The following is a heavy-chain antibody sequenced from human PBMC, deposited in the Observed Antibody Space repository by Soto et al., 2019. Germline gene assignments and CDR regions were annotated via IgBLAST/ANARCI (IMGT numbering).Heavy chain of an antibody. D-gene: IGHD2-2*01. J-gene: IGHJ6*02. Sequence: QVQLVQSGAEVQKPGSSVKVSCKASGGTFSSYAISWVRQAPGQGLEWMGGIIPISGTANYAQKFQGRVTITPDESTSTVSMELSSLRSEDTAVYFCARSQGSSTSLEIYYYYYYGMDVWGQGTTVTVSS. CDR1: GGTFSSYA. CDR2: IIPISGTA. CDR3: ARSQGSSTSLEIYYYYYYGMDV. V-gene: IGHV1-69*01.